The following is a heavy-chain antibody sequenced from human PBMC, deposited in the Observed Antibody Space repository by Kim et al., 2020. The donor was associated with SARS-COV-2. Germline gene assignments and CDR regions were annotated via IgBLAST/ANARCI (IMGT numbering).Heavy chain of an antibody. J-gene: IGHJ3*01. Sequence: AESAKGRFTISRDNSQITLYLQMTSLRTEDTAVYYCARTYSGAYRDAFDVWGQGTLVTVSS. CDR3: ARTYSGAYRDAFDV. D-gene: IGHD5-12*01. V-gene: IGHV3-30*01.